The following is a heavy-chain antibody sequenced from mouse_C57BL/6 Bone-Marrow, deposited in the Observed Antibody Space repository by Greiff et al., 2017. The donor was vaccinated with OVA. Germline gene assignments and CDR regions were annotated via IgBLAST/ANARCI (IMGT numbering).Heavy chain of an antibody. CDR2: IYPGDGDT. J-gene: IGHJ3*01. Sequence: QVQLQQSGAELVKPGASVKISCKASGYAFSSYWMNWVKQRPGKGLEWIGQIYPGDGDTNYNGKFKGKATLTADKSSSTAYMQLSSLTSEDSAVYFCARGGDGYPPFAYWGQGTLVTVSA. V-gene: IGHV1-80*01. D-gene: IGHD2-3*01. CDR1: GYAFSSYW. CDR3: ARGGDGYPPFAY.